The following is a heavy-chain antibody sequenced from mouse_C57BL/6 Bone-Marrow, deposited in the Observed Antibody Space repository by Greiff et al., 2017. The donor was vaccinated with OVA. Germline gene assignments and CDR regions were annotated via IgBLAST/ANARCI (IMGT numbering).Heavy chain of an antibody. CDR3: ARQLFALFAY. CDR1: GFTFSSYT. CDR2: ISGGGGNT. J-gene: IGHJ3*01. V-gene: IGHV5-9*01. Sequence: EVQLMESGGGLVKPGGSLKLSCAASGFTFSSYTMSWVRQTPEQRLEWVATISGGGGNTYYPDSVKGRFTISRDNAKNTLYLQMSSLRSEDTALDYCARQLFALFAYWGQGTLVTVSA. D-gene: IGHD1-1*02.